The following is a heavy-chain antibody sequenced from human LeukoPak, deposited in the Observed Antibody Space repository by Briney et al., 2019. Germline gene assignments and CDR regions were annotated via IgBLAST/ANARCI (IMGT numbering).Heavy chain of an antibody. CDR1: GYTFTSYD. CDR3: ARPSDGSYNWNDGALDY. J-gene: IGHJ4*02. D-gene: IGHD1-20*01. CDR2: MNPNSGNT. Sequence: ASVKVSCKASGYTFTSYDINWVRQATGQGVEWMGWMNPNSGNTGYAQKFQGRVTMTRNTSISTAYMELSSLRSEDTAVYYCARPSDGSYNWNDGALDYWGQGTLVTVSS. V-gene: IGHV1-8*01.